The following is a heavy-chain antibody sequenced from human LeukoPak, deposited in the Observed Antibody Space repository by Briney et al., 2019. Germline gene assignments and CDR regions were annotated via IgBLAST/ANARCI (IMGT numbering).Heavy chain of an antibody. V-gene: IGHV3-7*04. J-gene: IGHJ4*02. CDR3: ARGGGMRSWYDSDY. Sequence: HPGGSLRLSCAASGVTFSNYWMSWVRQAPGKGLEFMANIKEAGSEKYYVDSVKGRFTISRDNDKNLVHLQMNSLRAEDTAVYYCARGGGMRSWYDSDYWGQGTLVTVSS. CDR2: IKEAGSEK. D-gene: IGHD6-13*01. CDR1: GVTFSNYW.